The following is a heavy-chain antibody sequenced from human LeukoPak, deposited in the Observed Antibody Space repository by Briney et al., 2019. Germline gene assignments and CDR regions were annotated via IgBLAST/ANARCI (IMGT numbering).Heavy chain of an antibody. V-gene: IGHV3-9*01. CDR3: AKANGYGSGSYYARFYFDY. CDR2: ISWNSGSI. D-gene: IGHD3-10*01. Sequence: GGSLRLSCAASGFTFSSYGMHWVRQAPGKGLEWVSGISWNSGSIGYADSVKGRFTISRDNAKNSLYLQMNSLRAEDTALYYCAKANGYGSGSYYARFYFDYWGQGTLVTVSS. CDR1: GFTFSSYG. J-gene: IGHJ4*02.